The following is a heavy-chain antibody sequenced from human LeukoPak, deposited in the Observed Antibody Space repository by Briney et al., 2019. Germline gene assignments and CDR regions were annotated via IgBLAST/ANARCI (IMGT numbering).Heavy chain of an antibody. CDR3: ARASYYYSFDAFDI. V-gene: IGHV3-53*01. D-gene: IGHD1-26*01. CDR2: IYSGGST. J-gene: IGHJ3*02. Sequence: PGGSLRLSCAASGFTVSSNYMSWVRQAPGKGLEWVSVIYSGGSTYYADSVKGRFTISRDNSQNTLYLQMNSLRAEDTAVYYCARASYYYSFDAFDIWGQGTMVTVSS. CDR1: GFTVSSNY.